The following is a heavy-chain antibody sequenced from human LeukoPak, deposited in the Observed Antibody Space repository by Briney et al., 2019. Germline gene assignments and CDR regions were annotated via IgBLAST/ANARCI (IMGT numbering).Heavy chain of an antibody. D-gene: IGHD4-17*01. CDR3: ARDDYGDYQSLGYYYYYMDV. V-gene: IGHV1-18*01. J-gene: IGHJ6*03. Sequence: ASVKVSCKASGGTFSSYAISWVRQAPGQGLEWMGWISAYNGNTNYAQKLQGRVTMTTDTSTSTAYMELRSLRSDDTAVYYCARDDYGDYQSLGYYYYYMDVWGKGTTVTVSS. CDR2: ISAYNGNT. CDR1: GGTFSSYA.